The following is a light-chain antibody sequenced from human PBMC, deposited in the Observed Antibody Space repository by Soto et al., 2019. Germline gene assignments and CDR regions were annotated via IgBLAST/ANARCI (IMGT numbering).Light chain of an antibody. CDR3: LQHNIYPLT. Sequence: ENVLTQSPGTLSLSPGERATLSCRPSQSVSSSYLAWYQQKPGQAPSLLIYGASSRATGIPDRFSGSGSGTDFTLTISRLEPEDFATYYCLQHNIYPLTFGGGTKVDIK. CDR2: GAS. J-gene: IGKJ4*01. CDR1: QSVSSSY. V-gene: IGKV3-20*01.